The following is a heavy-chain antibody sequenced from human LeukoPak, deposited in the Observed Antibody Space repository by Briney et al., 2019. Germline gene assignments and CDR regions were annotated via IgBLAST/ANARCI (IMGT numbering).Heavy chain of an antibody. CDR3: ARARNYYDSSGYYYYYYYMDV. CDR2: IYTSGST. Sequence: SETLSLTCTVSGGSISSFYWSWIRQPAGKGLEWIGRIYTSGSTNYNPSLKSRVTMSVDTSKNQFSLKLSSVTAADTAVYYCARARNYYDSSGYYYYYYYMDVWGKGTTVTISS. CDR1: GGSISSFY. D-gene: IGHD3-22*01. V-gene: IGHV4-4*07. J-gene: IGHJ6*03.